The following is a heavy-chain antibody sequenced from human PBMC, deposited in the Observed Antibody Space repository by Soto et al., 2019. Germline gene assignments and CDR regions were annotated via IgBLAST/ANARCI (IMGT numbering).Heavy chain of an antibody. J-gene: IGHJ4*02. CDR1: GGSISSYY. V-gene: IGHV4-59*08. CDR3: ARGWDACSGGSCYSFDY. CDR2: IYYSGST. Sequence: SETLSLTCTVSGGSISSYYWSWIRQPPGKGLEWIGYIYYSGSTNYNPSLKSRVTISVDTSKNQFSLKLSSVTAADTAVYYCARGWDACSGGSCYSFDYWGQGTLVTVSS. D-gene: IGHD2-15*01.